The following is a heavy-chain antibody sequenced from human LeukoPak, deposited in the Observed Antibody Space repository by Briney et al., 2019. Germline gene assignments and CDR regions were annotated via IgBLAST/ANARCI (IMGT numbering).Heavy chain of an antibody. Sequence: GGSLRLSCAASGFTFISYSMNWVRQAPGKGLEWVSHISSSSSTIYYADSVKGRFTISRDNAKNSLYLQMNSLRAGDAAVYYCARAPVTTCSGAYCYPFDYWSQGTLVTVSS. CDR2: ISSSSSTI. CDR1: GFTFISYS. V-gene: IGHV3-48*01. CDR3: ARAPVTTCSGAYCYPFDY. J-gene: IGHJ4*02. D-gene: IGHD2-15*01.